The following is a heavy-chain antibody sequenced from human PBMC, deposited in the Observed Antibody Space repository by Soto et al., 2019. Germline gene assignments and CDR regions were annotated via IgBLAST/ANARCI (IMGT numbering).Heavy chain of an antibody. CDR2: IYYSGST. V-gene: IGHV4-39*01. CDR1: GGSISSSSYY. D-gene: IGHD3-3*01. J-gene: IGHJ4*02. Sequence: SETLSLTCTVSGGSISSSSYYWGWLRHPPGKGLEWIGSIYYSGSTYYNPSLKSRATISVDTSKNQYSLKMSSVTAADTAVYYCARRYEYYDFWSGQNEYYFDYSGQRTLVTGSS. CDR3: ARRYEYYDFWSGQNEYYFDY.